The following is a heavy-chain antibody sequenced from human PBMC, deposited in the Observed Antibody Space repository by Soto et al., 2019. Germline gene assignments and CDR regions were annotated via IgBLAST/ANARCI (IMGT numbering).Heavy chain of an antibody. Sequence: SETLSLTCAVSGGSISSSNWWSWVRQPPGKGLEWIGEIYHSGSTNYNPSLKSRVTISVDKSKNQFSLKLSSVTAADTAVYYCARDGYYDSSGYHYYYYGMDVWGQGTTVTVSS. CDR2: IYHSGST. D-gene: IGHD3-22*01. CDR1: GGSISSSNW. J-gene: IGHJ6*02. V-gene: IGHV4-4*02. CDR3: ARDGYYDSSGYHYYYYGMDV.